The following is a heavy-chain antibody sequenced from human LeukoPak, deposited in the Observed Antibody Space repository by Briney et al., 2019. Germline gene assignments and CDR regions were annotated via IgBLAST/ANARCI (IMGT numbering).Heavy chain of an antibody. Sequence: GGSLRLSCAASGFTFSSYPIHWVRQAPGKGLEWVAVISYDGSNKYYADSVKGRFTISRDNSKNTLYLQMNSLRAEDTAVYYCAREQYYFDYWGQGTLVTVSS. CDR1: GFTFSSYP. D-gene: IGHD6-19*01. J-gene: IGHJ4*02. V-gene: IGHV3-30-3*01. CDR2: ISYDGSNK. CDR3: AREQYYFDY.